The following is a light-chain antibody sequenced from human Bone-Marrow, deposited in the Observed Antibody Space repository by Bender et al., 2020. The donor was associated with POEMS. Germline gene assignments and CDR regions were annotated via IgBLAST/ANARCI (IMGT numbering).Light chain of an antibody. CDR2: EGS. Sequence: QSALTQPPSASGSPGQSVTISCTGTSSDIGGYNLVSWYQQHPGKAPKLMIYEGSKRPSGVSNRFSGSKSGNTASLTISGLQAVDEADYYCCSYAGSSTYVFGTGTKVTVL. CDR3: CSYAGSSTYV. V-gene: IGLV2-23*01. CDR1: SSDIGGYNL. J-gene: IGLJ1*01.